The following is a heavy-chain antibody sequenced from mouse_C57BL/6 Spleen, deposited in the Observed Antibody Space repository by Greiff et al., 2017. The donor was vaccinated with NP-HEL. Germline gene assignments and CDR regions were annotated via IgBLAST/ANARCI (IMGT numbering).Heavy chain of an antibody. D-gene: IGHD1-1*01. CDR1: GFTFSNYW. J-gene: IGHJ3*01. Sequence: EVMLVESGGGLVQPGGSMKLSCVASGFTFSNYWLNWVRQSPEKGLEWVAQIRLKSDNYATHYADSVKGRFTISRDDSKSSVYLQMNNLRSEDTGSEYWTGVSSYDMAYWGQGTLVTVSA. V-gene: IGHV6-3*01. CDR2: IRLKSDNYAT. CDR3: TGVSSYDMAY.